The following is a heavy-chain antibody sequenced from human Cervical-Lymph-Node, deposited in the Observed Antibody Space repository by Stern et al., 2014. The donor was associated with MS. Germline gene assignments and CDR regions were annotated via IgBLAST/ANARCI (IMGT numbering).Heavy chain of an antibody. Sequence: EVQLVESGGGLVQPGGSLRLSCTASGFTFSDHYMDWVRQAPGNGLEWVGRTSNKADSYTTEYATSVKGRFTISTDESKNSVYLQMNNLKIDDTAVYYCARLPLNWGQGTLVTVSS. CDR3: ARLPLN. CDR2: TSNKADSYTT. CDR1: GFTFSDHY. J-gene: IGHJ4*02. V-gene: IGHV3-72*01.